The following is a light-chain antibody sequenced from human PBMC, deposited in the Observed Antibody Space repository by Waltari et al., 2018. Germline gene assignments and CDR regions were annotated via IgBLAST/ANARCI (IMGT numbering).Light chain of an antibody. CDR2: EVT. CDR1: GSDVGPYNL. CDR3: CSYAGSSTV. Sequence: QSALTQPASVSGSPGQSITISCTGSGSDVGPYNLVSWYQQHPGKAPKLMIYEVTKRPSGVTNRFSGSKSGNTASLTISGLQAEDEADYYCCSYAGSSTVFGGGTKLTVL. J-gene: IGLJ3*02. V-gene: IGLV2-23*02.